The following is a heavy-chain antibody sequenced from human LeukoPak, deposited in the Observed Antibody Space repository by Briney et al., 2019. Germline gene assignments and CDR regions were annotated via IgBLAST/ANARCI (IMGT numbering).Heavy chain of an antibody. Sequence: GGSLRLSCAASGFTFSSYGMHWVRQAPGKGLEWVAVIWYDGSNKYYADSVKGRFTISRDNSKNTLYLQMNSLRAEDTAVYYCARDFSCAGDCYHDAFDIWGQGTMVTVSS. V-gene: IGHV3-33*01. D-gene: IGHD2-21*02. CDR1: GFTFSSYG. CDR2: IWYDGSNK. J-gene: IGHJ3*02. CDR3: ARDFSCAGDCYHDAFDI.